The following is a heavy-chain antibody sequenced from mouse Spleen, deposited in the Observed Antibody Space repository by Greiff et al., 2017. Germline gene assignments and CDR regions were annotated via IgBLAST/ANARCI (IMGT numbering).Heavy chain of an antibody. CDR3: ARRGYDYDAWFAY. CDR2: ISGGGGNT. J-gene: IGHJ3*01. Sequence: EVQVVESGGGLVKPGGSLKLSCAASGFTFSSYTMSWVRQTPEKRLEWVATISGGGGNTYYPDSVKGRFTISRDIAKNTLYLQMSSLRSEDTALYYCARRGYDYDAWFAYWGQGTLVTVSA. D-gene: IGHD2-4*01. V-gene: IGHV5-9*01. CDR1: GFTFSSYT.